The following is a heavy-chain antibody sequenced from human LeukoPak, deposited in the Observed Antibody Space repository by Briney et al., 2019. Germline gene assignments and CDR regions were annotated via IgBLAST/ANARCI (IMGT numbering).Heavy chain of an antibody. CDR3: ARGGSYYYGMDV. D-gene: IGHD1-26*01. V-gene: IGHV1-3*01. Sequence: ASVKVSCKASGYTFTSYAMHWVRQAPGQRLEWMGWINAGNGNTKYSQKFQGRVTITRDTSASTAYMELSSLRSEDTAVYYCARGGSYYYGMDVWGQGTTVTVSS. CDR2: INAGNGNT. CDR1: GYTFTSYA. J-gene: IGHJ6*02.